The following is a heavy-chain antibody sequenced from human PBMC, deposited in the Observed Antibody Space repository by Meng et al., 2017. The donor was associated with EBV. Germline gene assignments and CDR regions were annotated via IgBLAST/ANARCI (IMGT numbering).Heavy chain of an antibody. V-gene: IGHV2-5*02. CDR3: AHIIAARPFDY. Sequence: QIALKESGPTLVKPTQTPTLTCTFSGFPLSTRGVGVGWIRQPPGKALEWLALIYWDDDKRYSPSLKSRLTITKDTSKNQVVLTMTNMDPVDAATYYCAHIIAARPFDYWGQGTLVTVSS. D-gene: IGHD6-6*01. J-gene: IGHJ4*02. CDR1: GFPLSTRGVG. CDR2: IYWDDDK.